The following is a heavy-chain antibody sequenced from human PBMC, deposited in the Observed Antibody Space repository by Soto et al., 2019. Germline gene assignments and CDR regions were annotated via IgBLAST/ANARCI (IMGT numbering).Heavy chain of an antibody. Sequence: LSGTGSRLSLGDFAIKWVRQTTRQPLEWVGLIRNQSYQETTEYAAAVKGRFTISRDTSNGIAYLQMSSLRAEDTAVYYCAKGSRGHCTGVTCYPFDYWGQGTLVTVSS. CDR1: RLSLGDFA. CDR3: AKGSRGHCTGVTCYPFDY. V-gene: IGHV3-49*04. CDR2: IRNQSYQETT. J-gene: IGHJ4*02. D-gene: IGHD2-8*02.